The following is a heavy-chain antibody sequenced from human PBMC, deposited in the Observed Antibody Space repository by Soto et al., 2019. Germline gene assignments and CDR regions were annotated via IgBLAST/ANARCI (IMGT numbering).Heavy chain of an antibody. J-gene: IGHJ6*02. CDR1: GYTFTGYY. D-gene: IGHD1-26*01. CDR3: AKSTDGSYYYYYYGMDV. CDR2: INPNSGGT. V-gene: IGHV1-2*02. Sequence: ASVKVSCKASGYTFTGYYMHWVRQAPGQGLEWMGWINPNSGGTNYAQKFQGRVTMTRDTSISTAYMGLSRLRSDDTAVYYCAKSTDGSYYYYYYGMDVWGQGTTVTVSS.